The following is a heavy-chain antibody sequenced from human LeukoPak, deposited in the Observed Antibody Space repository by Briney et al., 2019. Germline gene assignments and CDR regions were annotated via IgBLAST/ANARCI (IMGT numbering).Heavy chain of an antibody. CDR3: GRDWKLDY. CDR1: GFTFSDYY. D-gene: IGHD1-1*01. CDR2: ISSSGSTI. V-gene: IGHV3-11*01. Sequence: PGGSLRLSCAASGFTFSDYYMSWIRQAPGKGLEWVSYISSSGSTIYYAASVKGRFTISRDNSRNTLYLQMNSLRVEDTAIYYCGRDWKLDYWGQGTLVTVSS. J-gene: IGHJ4*02.